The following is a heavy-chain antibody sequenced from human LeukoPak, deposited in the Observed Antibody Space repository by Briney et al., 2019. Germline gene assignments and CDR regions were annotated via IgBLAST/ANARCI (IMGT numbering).Heavy chain of an antibody. D-gene: IGHD3-22*01. CDR1: GGSISSYY. J-gene: IGHJ6*03. CDR3: ARGLLYYYDSRSYMDV. V-gene: IGHV4-59*01. CDR2: IYYSGST. Sequence: PSETLSLTCTVSGGSISSYYWSWIRQPPGKGLEWIGYIYYSGSTNYNPSLNSRVTISVDTSKNQFSLKLSSVTAADTAVYYCARGLLYYYDSRSYMDVWGKGTTVTISS.